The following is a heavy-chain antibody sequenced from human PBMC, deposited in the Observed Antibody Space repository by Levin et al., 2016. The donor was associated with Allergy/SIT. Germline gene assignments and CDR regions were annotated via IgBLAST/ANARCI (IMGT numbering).Heavy chain of an antibody. D-gene: IGHD3-3*02. CDR3: TRRTFLIQGLKGFDS. J-gene: IGHJ4*01. CDR1: GFTFPVFD. CDR2: ISTRGTSK. V-gene: IGHV3-21*01. Sequence: GESLKISCVTSGFTFPVFDMNWVRQAPGRALEWVSSISTRGTSKYYSASVRGRFTISRNNPQRSLFLEMTSLKVEDTAIYYCTRRTFLIQGLKGFDSWGPGTLVTVSS.